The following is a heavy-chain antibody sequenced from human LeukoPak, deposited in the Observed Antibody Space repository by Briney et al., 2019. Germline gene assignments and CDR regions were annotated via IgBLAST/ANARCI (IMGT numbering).Heavy chain of an antibody. V-gene: IGHV3-74*01. CDR1: GFTFSTYW. CDR2: ISSDGSIT. J-gene: IGHJ4*02. D-gene: IGHD3-10*01. Sequence: QSGGSLRLSCAASGFTFSTYWMHWVRQAPGKGLVWVSRISSDGSITSYADSVKGRFTISRGNAKNTLYLQMNSLRAEDTAVYYCARHLNYYFDYWGQGTLVTVSS. CDR3: ARHLNYYFDY.